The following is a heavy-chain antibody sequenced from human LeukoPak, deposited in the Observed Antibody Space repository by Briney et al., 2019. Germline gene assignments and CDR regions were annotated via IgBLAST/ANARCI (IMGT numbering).Heavy chain of an antibody. J-gene: IGHJ4*02. Sequence: GGSLRLSCAASGFTFSGSAMHWVRQASGKGLEWVGRIRSKANSYATAYAASVKGRFTISRDDSKNTAYLQMNSLKTEDTAVYYCTRHDLSGDYAPFDYWGQGTLVTVSS. CDR3: TRHDLSGDYAPFDY. V-gene: IGHV3-73*01. D-gene: IGHD4-17*01. CDR1: GFTFSGSA. CDR2: IRSKANSYAT.